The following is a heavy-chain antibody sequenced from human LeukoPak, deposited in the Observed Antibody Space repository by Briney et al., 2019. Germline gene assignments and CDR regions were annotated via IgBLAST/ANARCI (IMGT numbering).Heavy chain of an antibody. J-gene: IGHJ6*02. CDR3: AKDNGPALYYDPYYYGMDV. V-gene: IGHV3-43D*03. CDR1: GFTFDAYA. D-gene: IGHD3-22*01. CDR2: LSLDGGST. Sequence: GGSLRLSCAAAGFTFDAYAMHWVRHAPGKGREWVSLLSLDGGSTYYADSVKGRFTISRDNSKNSLYLQMNSLRAEDTALYYCAKDNGPALYYDPYYYGMDVWGQGTTVTVSS.